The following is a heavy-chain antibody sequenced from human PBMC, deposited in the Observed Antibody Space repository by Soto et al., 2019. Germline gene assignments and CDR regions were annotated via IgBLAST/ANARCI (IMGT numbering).Heavy chain of an antibody. CDR1: GFTFNSHA. D-gene: IGHD5-12*01. Sequence: GGSLRLSCTASGFTFNSHAMSWVRLAPGKGLEWVSAVDAGGTYTYYADSVKGRFTISRDNSKNMLFLQMNSLGAEDTALYYCARHSGTNQAGRNFDSWGQGILVTVSS. V-gene: IGHV3-23*01. CDR3: ARHSGTNQAGRNFDS. CDR2: VDAGGTYT. J-gene: IGHJ4*02.